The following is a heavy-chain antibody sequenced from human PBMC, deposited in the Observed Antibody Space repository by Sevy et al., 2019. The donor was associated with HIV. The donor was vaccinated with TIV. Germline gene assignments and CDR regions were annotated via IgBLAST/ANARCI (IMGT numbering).Heavy chain of an antibody. V-gene: IGHV3-64D*09. CDR3: VKDSIFYDSSSGYRPFYYYGMDV. Sequence: GESLKISCSASGFTFSGSALHWVRQAPGKGLEYVSVISSSGSSAYYAESVRGRFTISRDNSKNTLYLKRRSLRAEDTAVYYCVKDSIFYDSSSGYRPFYYYGMDVWGQGTSVTVSS. D-gene: IGHD3-3*01. CDR2: ISSSGSSA. J-gene: IGHJ6*02. CDR1: GFTFSGSA.